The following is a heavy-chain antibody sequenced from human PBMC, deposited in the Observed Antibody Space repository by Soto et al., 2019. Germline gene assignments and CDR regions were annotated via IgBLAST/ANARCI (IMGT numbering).Heavy chain of an antibody. CDR1: GFTFSSYA. CDR3: ARSQPYYDFWSGLLDV. Sequence: HPGGSLRLSCAASGFTFSSYAMHWVRQAPGKGLEWVAVISYDGSNKYYADSVKGRFTISRDNSKNTLYLQTNSLRAEDTAVYYCARSQPYYDFWSGLLDVWGQGTTVNVSS. D-gene: IGHD3-3*01. CDR2: ISYDGSNK. V-gene: IGHV3-30-3*01. J-gene: IGHJ6*02.